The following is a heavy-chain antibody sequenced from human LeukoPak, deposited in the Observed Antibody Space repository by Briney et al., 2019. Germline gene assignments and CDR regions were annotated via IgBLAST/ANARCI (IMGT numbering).Heavy chain of an antibody. J-gene: IGHJ4*02. D-gene: IGHD5-24*01. CDR2: IWYDGSNK. CDR1: GFTFSSYG. Sequence: GGSLRLSCAASGFTFSSYGMHWVRQAPGKGLEWVAVIWYDGSNKYYADSVKGRFTISRDNSKNTLYLQMNSLRAEDTAVYSCARETGDGYNYGVGYWGQGTLVTVSS. CDR3: ARETGDGYNYGVGY. V-gene: IGHV3-33*01.